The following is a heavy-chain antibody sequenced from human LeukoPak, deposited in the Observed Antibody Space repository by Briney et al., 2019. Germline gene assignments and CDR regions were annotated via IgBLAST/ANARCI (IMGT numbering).Heavy chain of an antibody. D-gene: IGHD1-26*01. CDR1: GGSISSYY. V-gene: IGHV4-59*01. CDR3: ARGSMADIVGATTVDH. J-gene: IGHJ4*02. Sequence: PSETLSLTCTVSGGSISSYYWSWIRQPPGKGLEWIGYIYSSGSTNYNPSLKSRVTISVDTSKNQFSLKLSSVTAADTAVYYCARGSMADIVGATTVDHWGQGTLVTVSS. CDR2: IYSSGST.